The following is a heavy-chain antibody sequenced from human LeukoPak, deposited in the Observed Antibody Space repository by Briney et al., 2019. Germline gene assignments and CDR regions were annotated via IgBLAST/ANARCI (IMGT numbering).Heavy chain of an antibody. CDR1: GYTFTSYG. CDR3: ARWGDSGFLEWYWGDY. V-gene: IGHV1-2*02. J-gene: IGHJ4*02. CDR2: INPNSGGT. Sequence: ASVKVSCKASGYTFTSYGISWVRQAPGQGLEWMGWINPNSGGTNYAQKFQGRVTMTRDTSISTAYMELSRLRSDDTAVYYCARWGDSGFLEWYWGDYWGQGTLVTVSS. D-gene: IGHD3-3*01.